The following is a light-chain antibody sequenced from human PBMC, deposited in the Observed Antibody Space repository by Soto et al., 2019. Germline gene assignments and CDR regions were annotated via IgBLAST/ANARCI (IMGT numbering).Light chain of an antibody. J-gene: IGKJ5*01. CDR2: DAS. CDR3: QHYGRSPIT. Sequence: VMTQSPATLSVSPGERATLSCWASETVATNLAWYQQKPGQSPRLLMYDASNRATDIPARFSGSGSATDFTLTISRLEPEDFALYYCQHYGRSPITFGQGTRLEI. CDR1: ETVATN. V-gene: IGKV3-20*01.